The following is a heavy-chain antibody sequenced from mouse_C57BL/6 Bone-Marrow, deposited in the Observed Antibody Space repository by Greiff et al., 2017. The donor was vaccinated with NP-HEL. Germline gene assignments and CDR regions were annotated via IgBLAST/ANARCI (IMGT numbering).Heavy chain of an antibody. Sequence: EVKLVESGPGLVKPSQSLSLTCSVTGYSITSGYYWNWIRQFPGNKLEWMGYISYDGSNNYNPSLKNRISITRDTSKNQFFLKLNSVTTEDTATYYCARDGRGYAMDYWGQGTSVTVSS. V-gene: IGHV3-6*01. CDR3: ARDGRGYAMDY. J-gene: IGHJ4*01. CDR2: ISYDGSN. CDR1: GYSITSGYY.